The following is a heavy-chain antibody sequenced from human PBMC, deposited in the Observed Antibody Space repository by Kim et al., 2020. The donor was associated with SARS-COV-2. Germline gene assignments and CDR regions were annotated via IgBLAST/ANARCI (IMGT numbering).Heavy chain of an antibody. Sequence: SETLSLTCTVSGGSISSHYWSWIRQPPGKGLEWIGYMYHSGRTNYNPSLKSRVTISIDTSKNQFSLKLSSVTAADTAVYYCARHGDGDSGGLSFFDYWGQGTLVTVSS. V-gene: IGHV4-59*08. CDR3: ARHGDGDSGGLSFFDY. CDR2: MYHSGRT. J-gene: IGHJ4*02. D-gene: IGHD3-22*01. CDR1: GGSISSHY.